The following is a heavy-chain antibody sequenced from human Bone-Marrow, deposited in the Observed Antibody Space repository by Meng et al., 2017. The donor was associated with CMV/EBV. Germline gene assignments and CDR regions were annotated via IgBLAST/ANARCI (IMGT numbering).Heavy chain of an antibody. D-gene: IGHD3-3*01. Sequence: GGSLRLSCAASGFTFSSYSMNWVRQAPGKGLEWVSVIYTGGRRTEYADSVKGRFTISRDDSENTLYLQMNNLRAEDTALYYCAKYEGMAWLSWWGQGTLVTVSS. CDR1: GFTFSSYS. J-gene: IGHJ4*02. CDR2: IYTGGRRT. V-gene: IGHV3-23*03. CDR3: AKYEGMAWLSW.